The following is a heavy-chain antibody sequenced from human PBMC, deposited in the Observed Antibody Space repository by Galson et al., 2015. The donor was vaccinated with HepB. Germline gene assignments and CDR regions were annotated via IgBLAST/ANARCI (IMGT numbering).Heavy chain of an antibody. D-gene: IGHD6-6*01. CDR1: GFTFTSSA. J-gene: IGHJ4*02. CDR2: IVVGSGNT. Sequence: SVKVSCKASGFTFTSSAVQWVRQARVQRLEWIGWIVVGSGNTNYAQEFQERVTITRDMSTSTAYMELSSLRSEDTAVYYCAAEWDPGGSSSLKNFDYWGQGTLVNVSS. CDR3: AAEWDPGGSSSLKNFDY. V-gene: IGHV1-58*01.